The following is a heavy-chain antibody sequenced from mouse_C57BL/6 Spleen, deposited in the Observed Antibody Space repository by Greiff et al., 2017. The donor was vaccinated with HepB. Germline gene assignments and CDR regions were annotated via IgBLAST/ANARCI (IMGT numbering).Heavy chain of an antibody. CDR3: ARWGTTVEGFAY. D-gene: IGHD1-1*01. CDR1: GYSFTGYY. CDR2: INPSTGGT. V-gene: IGHV1-42*01. Sequence: EVKLMESGPELVKPGASVKISCKASGYSFTGYYMNWVKQSPEKSLEWIGEINPSTGGTTYNQKFKAKATLTVDKSSSTAYMQLKSLTSEDSAVYYCARWGTTVEGFAYWGQGTLVTVSA. J-gene: IGHJ3*01.